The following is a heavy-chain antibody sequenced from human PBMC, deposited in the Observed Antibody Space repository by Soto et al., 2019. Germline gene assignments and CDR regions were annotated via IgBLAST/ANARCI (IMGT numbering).Heavy chain of an antibody. CDR1: GGTFSSYA. V-gene: IGHV1-69*12. D-gene: IGHD5-18*01. Sequence: QVQLVQSGAEVKKPGSSVKVSCKASGGTFSSYAISWVRQAPGQGLEWMGGIIPIFGTANYAQKFQGRVTITADESTSTAYMELSTLRSDDTAVYYCARARAWIQLWLHAFDIWGQGTMVAVSS. CDR2: IIPIFGTA. CDR3: ARARAWIQLWLHAFDI. J-gene: IGHJ3*02.